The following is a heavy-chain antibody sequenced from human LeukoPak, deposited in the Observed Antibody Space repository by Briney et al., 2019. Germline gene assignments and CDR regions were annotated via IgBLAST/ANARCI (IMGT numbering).Heavy chain of an antibody. CDR3: ARDREVAAVAGTNLAY. D-gene: IGHD6-19*01. CDR1: GYTFTGYY. J-gene: IGHJ4*02. CDR2: INPNSGGT. Sequence: ASVKVSCKASGYTFTGYYMHWVRQAPGQGLEWMGWINPNSGGTNYAQKFQGRVTMTRDTSISTAYMELSRLRSDDTAVYYCARDREVAAVAGTNLAYWGQGTLVTASS. V-gene: IGHV1-2*02.